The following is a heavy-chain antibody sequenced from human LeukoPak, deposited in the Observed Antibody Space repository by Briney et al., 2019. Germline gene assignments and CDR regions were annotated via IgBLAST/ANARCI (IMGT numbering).Heavy chain of an antibody. CDR3: AKRAWEMAHTFDY. Sequence: PGGSLRLSCAASGFTVSSNYMNWVRQAPGKGLEWVAVISYDGGNKYYADSVKGRFTISRDNSKNTLYLQMNSLRAEDTTVYYCAKRAWEMAHTFDYWGQGTLVTVSS. CDR2: ISYDGGNK. CDR1: GFTVSSNY. V-gene: IGHV3-30*18. D-gene: IGHD5-24*01. J-gene: IGHJ4*02.